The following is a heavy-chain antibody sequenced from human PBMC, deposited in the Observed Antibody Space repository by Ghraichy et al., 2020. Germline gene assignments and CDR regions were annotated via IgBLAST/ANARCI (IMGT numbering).Heavy chain of an antibody. Sequence: GGSLRLSCAASGFTFDDYTMHCVRQAPGKGLEWVSLISWDGGSTYYADSVKGRFTISRDNSKNSLYLQMNSLRTEDTALYYCAKDSVPVSYYYGMDVWGQGTTVTVSS. D-gene: IGHD2/OR15-2a*01. CDR2: ISWDGGST. CDR1: GFTFDDYT. J-gene: IGHJ6*02. CDR3: AKDSVPVSYYYGMDV. V-gene: IGHV3-43*01.